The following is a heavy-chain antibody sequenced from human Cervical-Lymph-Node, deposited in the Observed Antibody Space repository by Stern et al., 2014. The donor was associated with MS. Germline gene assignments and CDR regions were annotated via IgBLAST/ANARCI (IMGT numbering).Heavy chain of an antibody. V-gene: IGHV4-30-4*01. Sequence: QVQLQESGPRLVKPSQTLSLICTVSGGSISGGDYYWSWIRQPHGKGLEWLGDIYHTATTYYNPSLKSRVTMAVDTSNNHVSMNLNSVTAADTAVYYCARARFIDDFWNGYYPMEGFDIWGQGTMVPVSS. D-gene: IGHD3-3*01. J-gene: IGHJ3*02. CDR3: ARARFIDDFWNGYYPMEGFDI. CDR2: IYHTATT. CDR1: GGSISGGDYY.